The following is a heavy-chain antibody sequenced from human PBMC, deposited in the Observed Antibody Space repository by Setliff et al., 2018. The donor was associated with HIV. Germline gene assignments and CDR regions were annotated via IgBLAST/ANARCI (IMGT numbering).Heavy chain of an antibody. CDR2: MNPNSGGT. J-gene: IGHJ4*02. D-gene: IGHD3-3*01. CDR3: ARLLYDYWSGFYSGDY. Sequence: ASVKVSCKASGYTFTVYYLHWLRQAPGQGLEWMGWMNPNSGGTNYAQEFQGRVTMTRDTSISTAFMELNSLRSDDTAVYYCARLLYDYWSGFYSGDYWGQGTLVTVSS. V-gene: IGHV1-2*02. CDR1: GYTFTVYY.